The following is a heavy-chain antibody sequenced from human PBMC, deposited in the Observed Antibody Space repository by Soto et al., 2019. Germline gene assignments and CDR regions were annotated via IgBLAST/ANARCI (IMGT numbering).Heavy chain of an antibody. CDR1: GFSFDDYG. V-gene: IGHV3-9*01. CDR2: ISWNSGDI. Sequence: EMQLVESGGGSLQPGRSLRLSCAASGFSFDDYGMHWVRQGPGKGLEWVSGISWNSGDIYYADSVKGRFTISRDNAKKSLYLQMNSLRTEDTALYYCAKDNDLDRDGPFDYWGQGILVTVSS. J-gene: IGHJ4*02. CDR3: AKDNDLDRDGPFDY. D-gene: IGHD2-2*03.